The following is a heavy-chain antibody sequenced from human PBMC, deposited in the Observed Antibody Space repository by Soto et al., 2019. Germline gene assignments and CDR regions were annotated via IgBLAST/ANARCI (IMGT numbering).Heavy chain of an antibody. V-gene: IGHV3-23*01. J-gene: IGHJ4*02. CDR2: LSGSGGGT. CDR3: AKDVYGYNYFDY. D-gene: IGHD1-1*01. CDR1: GFTFSSYA. Sequence: RRLSCAASGFTFSSYAMSWVRQAPGKGLEWVSGLSGSGGGTYYSDSVKGRFTISRDNSKNMLYLQMNSLRAEDTAMYYCAKDVYGYNYFDYWGQGTLVTVSS.